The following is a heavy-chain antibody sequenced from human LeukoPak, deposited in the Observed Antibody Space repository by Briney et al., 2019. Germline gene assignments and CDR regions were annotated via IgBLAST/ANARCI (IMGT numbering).Heavy chain of an antibody. CDR1: GGSIRSGDYY. V-gene: IGHV4-30-4*08. D-gene: IGHD3-9*01. CDR3: ARDLTGDPAAYFDF. CDR2: IYYSGST. J-gene: IGHJ4*02. Sequence: SQTLSLTCTVSGGSIRSGDYYWSWIRQPPGKGLEWIGYIYYSGSTYYNPSLKSRVTISVDTSKNQFSLKLSSVTAADTAVYYCARDLTGDPAAYFDFWGQGTLLTVSS.